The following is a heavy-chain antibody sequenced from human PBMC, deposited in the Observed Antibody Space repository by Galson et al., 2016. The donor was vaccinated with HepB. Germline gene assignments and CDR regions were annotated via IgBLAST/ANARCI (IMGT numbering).Heavy chain of an antibody. Sequence: SLRLSCAASGFSISSYSMNWVRQAPGKGLEWVSYIRSDVGPTHYADSVKGRFTISRDSAKNSLFLQMNSLRDEDTAVYYCARDPHSLDYWGQGTLVTVSS. J-gene: IGHJ4*02. V-gene: IGHV3-48*02. CDR3: ARDPHSLDY. CDR1: GFSISSYS. CDR2: IRSDVGPT. D-gene: IGHD2-15*01.